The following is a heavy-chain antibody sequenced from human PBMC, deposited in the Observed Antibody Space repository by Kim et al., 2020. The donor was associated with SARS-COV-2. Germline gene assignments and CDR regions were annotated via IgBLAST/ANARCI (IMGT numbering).Heavy chain of an antibody. V-gene: IGHV4-34*01. J-gene: IGHJ6*02. D-gene: IGHD6-13*01. CDR2: INHSGST. Sequence: SETLSLTCAVYGGSFSGYYWSWIRQPPGKGLEWIGEINHSGSTNYNPSLKSRVTISVDTSKNQFSLKLSSVTAADTAVYYCARGSQVLIAAAGTVYYYGMDVWGQGTTVTVSS. CDR1: GGSFSGYY. CDR3: ARGSQVLIAAAGTVYYYGMDV.